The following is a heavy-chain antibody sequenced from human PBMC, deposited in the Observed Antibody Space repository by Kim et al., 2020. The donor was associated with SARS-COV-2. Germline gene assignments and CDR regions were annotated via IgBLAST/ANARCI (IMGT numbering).Heavy chain of an antibody. V-gene: IGHV3-48*02. D-gene: IGHD3-10*01. J-gene: IGHJ6*02. CDR1: GFTFSSYS. Sequence: GGSLRLSCAASGFTFSSYSMNWVRQAPGKGLEWVSYISSSSSTIYYADSVKGRFTISRDNAKNSLYLQMNSLRDEDTAVYYCARDLKLNYYGSGSYADYGMDVWGQGTTVTVSS. CDR3: ARDLKLNYYGSGSYADYGMDV. CDR2: ISSSSSTI.